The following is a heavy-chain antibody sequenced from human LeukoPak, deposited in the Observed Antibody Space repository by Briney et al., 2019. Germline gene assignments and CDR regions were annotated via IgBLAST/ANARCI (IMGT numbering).Heavy chain of an antibody. V-gene: IGHV4-59*01. CDR2: IYYNGST. D-gene: IGHD1-26*01. CDR1: GGSISSYY. CDR3: ARERRSGSYYYFDY. J-gene: IGHJ4*02. Sequence: PSETLSLTCTVSGGSISSYYWSWIRQPPGKGLEWIGYIYYNGSTNYNPSLKSRVTISVDTSKSQFSLKLSSVTAADTAMYYCARERRSGSYYYFDYWGQGTLVTVSS.